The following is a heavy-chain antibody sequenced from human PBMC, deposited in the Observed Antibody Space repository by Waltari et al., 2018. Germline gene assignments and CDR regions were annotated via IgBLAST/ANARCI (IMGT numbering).Heavy chain of an antibody. CDR3: ARRSVGYRDAFDI. CDR1: GYTFTGYS. D-gene: IGHD2-15*01. J-gene: IGHJ3*02. V-gene: IGHV1-2*04. CDR2: INPNSGGT. Sequence: QVQLVQSGAEVKKPGASVKVSCKASGYTFTGYSMQWARQAPGQGLEWMGWINPNSGGTNYAQKFQGWVTMTRDTSISTAYMELSRLRSDDTAVYYCARRSVGYRDAFDIWGQGTMVTVSS.